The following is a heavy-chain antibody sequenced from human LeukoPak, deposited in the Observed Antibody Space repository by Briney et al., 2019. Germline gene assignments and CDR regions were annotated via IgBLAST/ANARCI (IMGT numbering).Heavy chain of an antibody. J-gene: IGHJ4*02. CDR3: ATGIMIPAGFDY. Sequence: ASVKVSCKISGDTLSQLTIHWVCQAPGEGLEKMGRFDPEYGEKVFAQTFQGRVTMTGDTSTNTAYMELSSLRSEDTAVYYCATGIMIPAGFDYWGQGTLVTVSS. V-gene: IGHV1-24*01. CDR1: GDTLSQLT. D-gene: IGHD3-16*01. CDR2: FDPEYGEK.